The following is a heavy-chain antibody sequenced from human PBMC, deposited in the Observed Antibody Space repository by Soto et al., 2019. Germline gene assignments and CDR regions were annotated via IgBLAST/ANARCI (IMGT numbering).Heavy chain of an antibody. Sequence: GASVKVSCKASGFPFSDYYIHWLRQAPGQGPEWMGWINPKSGDTNYARNFLGRVTVTSDTSISTAYLELSRLTSDDTAVYYCARFGVVITNYYYSGMDLWGKGTTVTVSS. V-gene: IGHV1-2*02. D-gene: IGHD3-3*01. CDR1: GFPFSDYY. CDR3: ARFGVVITNYYYSGMDL. CDR2: INPKSGDT. J-gene: IGHJ6*04.